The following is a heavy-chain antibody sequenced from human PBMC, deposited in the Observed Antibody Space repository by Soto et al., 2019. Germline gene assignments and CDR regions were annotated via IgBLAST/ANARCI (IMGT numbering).Heavy chain of an antibody. V-gene: IGHV3-7*03. J-gene: IGHJ6*02. CDR2: IAQDESEK. D-gene: IGHD2-2*01. CDR1: GFTSSSYW. CDR3: ARGTELRYCTSSSCPGLDV. Sequence: EVQLVESGGGLVQPGGSLRLSCAASGFTSSSYWMTWVRQAPGKGLEWVANIAQDESEKHYVDSVKGRFTISRDNGKNSLSLQMNSLRAEDTAVYYCARGTELRYCTSSSCPGLDVWGQGTTVTVSS.